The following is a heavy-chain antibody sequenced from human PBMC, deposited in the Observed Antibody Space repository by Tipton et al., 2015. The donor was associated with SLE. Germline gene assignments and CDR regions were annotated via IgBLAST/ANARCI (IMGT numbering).Heavy chain of an antibody. V-gene: IGHV4-39*07. CDR2: IYYSGST. Sequence: TLSLTCTVSGGSIISGSNYWNWIRQSAGKGLEWIGSIYYSGSTYYNPSLKSRVTISVDTSKNQFSLKLSSVTAADTAVYYCARRRYSSSSRPYWYFDLWGRGTLVTVSS. CDR3: ARRRYSSSSRPYWYFDL. CDR1: GGSIISGSNY. D-gene: IGHD6-6*01. J-gene: IGHJ2*01.